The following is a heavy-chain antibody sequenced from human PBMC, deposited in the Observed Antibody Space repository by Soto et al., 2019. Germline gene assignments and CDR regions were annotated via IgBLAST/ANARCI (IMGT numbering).Heavy chain of an antibody. CDR3: TTDPHSSGWPTYYFDY. CDR2: IKSKTDGGTT. J-gene: IGHJ4*02. Sequence: EVQLVESGGGLVKPGGSLRLSCAASGFTFSNAWMNWVRQAPGKGLEWVGRIKSKTDGGTTDYAAPVKGRFTISRDDSKNTLYLQMNCLKIEYTAVYYCTTDPHSSGWPTYYFDYWGQGTLVSVSS. V-gene: IGHV3-15*07. CDR1: GFTFSNAW. D-gene: IGHD6-19*01.